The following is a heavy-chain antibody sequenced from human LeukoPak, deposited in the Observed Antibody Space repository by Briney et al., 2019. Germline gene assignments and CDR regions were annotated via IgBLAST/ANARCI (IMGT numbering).Heavy chain of an antibody. D-gene: IGHD5-24*01. V-gene: IGHV4-59*01. CDR1: GGSISSYY. CDR2: IYYSGST. CDR3: ARDPDGYKFFDY. J-gene: IGHJ4*02. Sequence: PSETLSLTCTVSGGSISSYYWSWIRQPPGKGLEWIGYIYYSGSTNYNPSLKSRVTISVDTSKSQFSLNLSSVTAADTAVYYCARDPDGYKFFDYWGRGSPVTVSS.